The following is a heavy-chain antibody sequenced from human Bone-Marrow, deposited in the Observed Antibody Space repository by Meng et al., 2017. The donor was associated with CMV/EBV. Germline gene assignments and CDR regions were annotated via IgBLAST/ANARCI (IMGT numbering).Heavy chain of an antibody. D-gene: IGHD2-2*01. CDR3: AREIVVPAAQSGALDY. J-gene: IGHJ4*02. CDR2: INPNSGGT. Sequence: ASVQVSCKASGYTFTSHYIHWVRQAPGQGLEWMGWINPNSGGTNYAQKFQGRVTMTRDTSISTAYMELSRLRSDDTAVYYCAREIVVPAAQSGALDYWGQGTLVTVSS. CDR1: GYTFTSHY. V-gene: IGHV1-2*02.